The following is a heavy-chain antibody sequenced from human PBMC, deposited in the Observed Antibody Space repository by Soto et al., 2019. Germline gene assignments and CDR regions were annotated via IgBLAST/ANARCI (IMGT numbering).Heavy chain of an antibody. D-gene: IGHD1-26*01. J-gene: IGHJ1*01. CDR2: VIPIFGTA. CDR1: GGSFMNYA. CDR3: ARVVGATLGNHFFS. Sequence: VQLVQSGAEVKKPGSSVKVSCTASGGSFMNYAISWVRQAPGHGLEWMGGVIPIFGTATYAQKFQGRIAISADESTTTSYMELSSLTSEDTAVYYCARVVGATLGNHFFSWGQGTPVNVSS. V-gene: IGHV1-69*01.